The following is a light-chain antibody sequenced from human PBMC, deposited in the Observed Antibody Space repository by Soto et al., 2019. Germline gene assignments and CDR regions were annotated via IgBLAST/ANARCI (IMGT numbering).Light chain of an antibody. CDR3: QQYAVSPIT. J-gene: IGKJ5*01. Sequence: EIVMTQASTTLSVSPGERAPLSCRAGESISNNLAWYQQKPGQAPRLLIYAASTRATGIPDRFSGSGSGTDFTLTISRLEPEDFAVFYCQQYAVSPITFGQGTRLEIK. CDR2: AAS. V-gene: IGKV3D-15*01. CDR1: ESISNN.